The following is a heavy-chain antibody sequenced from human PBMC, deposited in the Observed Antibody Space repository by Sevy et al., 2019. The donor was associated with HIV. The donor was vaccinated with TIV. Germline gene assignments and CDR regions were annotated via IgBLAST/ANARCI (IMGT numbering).Heavy chain of an antibody. CDR2: ISSNGAYI. CDR3: AMAVLEISTWRSDY. D-gene: IGHD1-1*01. J-gene: IGHJ4*02. Sequence: GGSLRLSCAASGFTFSSYRMTWVRQAPGKGLEWVSCISSNGAYINYADSVKGRFTISRDNAKNLLYLQMDSLRAEDTAVYYCAMAVLEISTWRSDYWGQGTQVTVSS. V-gene: IGHV3-21*01. CDR1: GFTFSSYR.